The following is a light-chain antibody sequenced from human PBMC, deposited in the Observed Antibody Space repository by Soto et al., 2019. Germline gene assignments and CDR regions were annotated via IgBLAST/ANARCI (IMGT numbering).Light chain of an antibody. CDR2: KSS. Sequence: DIQMTQSPSTLSASEGDRVTISCRASQSVSIWLAWYQQKPGRAPKVLIYKSSILESGVPSRFSGSGSGTEFTLTISSLQPDDLSTYYCQQFNTSPWTFGQGTKVEIK. CDR3: QQFNTSPWT. V-gene: IGKV1-5*03. CDR1: QSVSIW. J-gene: IGKJ1*01.